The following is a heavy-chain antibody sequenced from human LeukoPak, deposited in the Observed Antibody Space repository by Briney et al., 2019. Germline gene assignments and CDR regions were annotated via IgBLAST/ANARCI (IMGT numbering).Heavy chain of an antibody. J-gene: IGHJ4*02. CDR3: ARESSEGASGYFDY. D-gene: IGHD1-26*01. CDR1: GGTFSSYA. CDR2: IIPIFGTA. V-gene: IGHV1-69*05. Sequence: GASVKASCKASGGTFSSYAISWVRQAPGQGLEWMGGIIPIFGTANYAQKFQGRVTITTDESTSAAYMELSSLRSEDTAVYYCARESSEGASGYFDYWGQGTLVTVSS.